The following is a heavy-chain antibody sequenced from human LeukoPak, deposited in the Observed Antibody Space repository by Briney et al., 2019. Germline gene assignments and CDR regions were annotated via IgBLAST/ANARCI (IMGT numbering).Heavy chain of an antibody. Sequence: GGPLRLSCAASGFTVSSNYMSWVRQAPGKGLEWVSVIYSGGSTYYADSVKGRFTISRDNSKNTLYLQMNSLRAEDTAVYYCAKGADYVWGSYRYNVDYWGQGTLVTVSS. J-gene: IGHJ4*02. V-gene: IGHV3-66*01. D-gene: IGHD3-16*02. CDR3: AKGADYVWGSYRYNVDY. CDR1: GFTVSSNY. CDR2: IYSGGST.